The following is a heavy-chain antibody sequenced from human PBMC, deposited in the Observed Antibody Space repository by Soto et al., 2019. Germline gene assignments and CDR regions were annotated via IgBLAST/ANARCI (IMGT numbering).Heavy chain of an antibody. V-gene: IGHV3-21*01. CDR3: ARVTEDCISTSCSNY. J-gene: IGHJ4*02. Sequence: GGSLRLSCAASGFTFSSYSMNWVRQAPGKGLEWVSSISSSSSYIYYADSVKGRFTISRDNAKNSLYLQMNSLRAEDTAVYYCARVTEDCISTSCSNYWGQGTLVTVSS. D-gene: IGHD2-2*01. CDR2: ISSSSSYI. CDR1: GFTFSSYS.